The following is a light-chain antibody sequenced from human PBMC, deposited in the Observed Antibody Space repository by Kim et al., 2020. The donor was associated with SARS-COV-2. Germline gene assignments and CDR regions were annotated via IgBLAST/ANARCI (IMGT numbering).Light chain of an antibody. CDR1: QSVSSN. Sequence: CPRERATRACRASQSVSSNLAWYQQKPGQAPRLRIYGASTRATGIPARFSGSGSGTEFTLTISSLQSEDFAVYYCQQYNNWPPLTFGGGTKVDIK. V-gene: IGKV3D-15*01. CDR2: GAS. CDR3: QQYNNWPPLT. J-gene: IGKJ4*01.